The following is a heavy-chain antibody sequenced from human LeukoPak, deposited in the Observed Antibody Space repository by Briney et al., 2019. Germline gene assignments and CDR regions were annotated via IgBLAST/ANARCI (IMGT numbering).Heavy chain of an antibody. Sequence: SSETLSLTCTVSGGSISSYYWSWIRQPPGKGLEWIGYIYDSGSTSYNPSLESRVTISIDTSKSQFSLKLTSVTAADTAVYYCVRVLYRGSSSRGWIDFWGQGILVTVSS. V-gene: IGHV4-59*01. J-gene: IGHJ4*02. D-gene: IGHD6-19*01. CDR1: GGSISSYY. CDR3: VRVLYRGSSSRGWIDF. CDR2: IYDSGST.